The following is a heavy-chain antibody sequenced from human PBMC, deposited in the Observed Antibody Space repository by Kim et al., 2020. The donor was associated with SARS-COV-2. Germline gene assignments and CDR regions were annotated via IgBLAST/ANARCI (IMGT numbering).Heavy chain of an antibody. J-gene: IGHJ4*02. CDR1: GFTFSTYW. D-gene: IGHD1-1*01. CDR2: IYGDGSGT. CDR3: ARAGSNWKIDY. V-gene: IGHV3-74*01. Sequence: GGSLRLSCAASGFTFSTYWMHWVRQVPGKGLVWVSLIYGDGSGTNYADSVKGRFSISRDNAKNTLDLQMSSLRAEDTAVYYCARAGSNWKIDYWGQGTLVTVSP.